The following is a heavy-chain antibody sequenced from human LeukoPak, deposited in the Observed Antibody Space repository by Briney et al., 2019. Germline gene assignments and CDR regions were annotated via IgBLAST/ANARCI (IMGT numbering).Heavy chain of an antibody. V-gene: IGHV3-48*02. D-gene: IGHD4-23*01. CDR3: ASMTTVVTDDFDY. CDR2: ISSSSSTI. CDR1: GFTFSSYS. Sequence: QPGGSLRLSCAASGFTFSSYSMNWVRQAPGKGLEWVSYISSSSSTIYYADSVKGRFTISRDNAKNSLYLQMNSLRDEDTAVCYCASMTTVVTDDFDYWGQGTLVTVSS. J-gene: IGHJ4*02.